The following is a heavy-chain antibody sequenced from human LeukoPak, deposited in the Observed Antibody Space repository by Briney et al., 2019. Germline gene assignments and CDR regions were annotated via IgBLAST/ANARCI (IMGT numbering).Heavy chain of an antibody. CDR2: IKSKIDGGTT. CDR3: STLRGSSSQYFQH. Sequence: GGSLRLSGAAYGFTFINAWMSWVRQAPGKGLEWVGRIKSKIDGGTTDYAAPVKGRFTISRDDLKDTLYLQMDSLKTEDTAVYYCSTLRGSSSQYFQHWGQGTLVTVSS. J-gene: IGHJ1*01. D-gene: IGHD6-13*01. CDR1: GFTFINAW. V-gene: IGHV3-15*01.